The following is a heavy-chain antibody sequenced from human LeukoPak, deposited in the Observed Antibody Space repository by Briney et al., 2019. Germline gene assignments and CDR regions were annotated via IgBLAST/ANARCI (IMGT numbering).Heavy chain of an antibody. D-gene: IGHD7-27*01. J-gene: IGHJ4*02. Sequence: PGGSLRLSCAASGFTFSIYWMFWFRQAPGKGLVWVSSIKGDGTITHYADSVKGRFTTSRDNRKNTLYLQMVGLRVDDTAMYYCARDLSWGSSDYWGQGTLLSVSS. CDR2: IKGDGTIT. CDR3: ARDLSWGSSDY. CDR1: GFTFSIYW. V-gene: IGHV3-74*01.